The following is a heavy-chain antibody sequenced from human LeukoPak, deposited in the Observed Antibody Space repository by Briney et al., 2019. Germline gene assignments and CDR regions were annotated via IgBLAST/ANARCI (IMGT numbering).Heavy chain of an antibody. CDR3: AWEPEEYYFDY. CDR2: IYYSGST. V-gene: IGHV4-59*12. J-gene: IGHJ4*02. CDR1: GGSISSYY. D-gene: IGHD3-10*01. Sequence: ASETLSLTCTVSGGSISSYYWSWIRQPPGKGLEWIGYIYYSGSTNYNPSLKSRVTISVDTSKNQFSLKLSSVTAADTAVYYCAWEPEEYYFDYWGQGTLVTVSS.